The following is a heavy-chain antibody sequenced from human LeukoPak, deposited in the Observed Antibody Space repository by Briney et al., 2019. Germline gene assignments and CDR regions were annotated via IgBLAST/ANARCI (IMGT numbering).Heavy chain of an antibody. J-gene: IGHJ3*02. D-gene: IGHD2-2*01. V-gene: IGHV4-39*07. CDR3: ASQPAADAFDI. Sequence: SETLSLTCTVSGGSISSSSYYWSWIRQPPGKGLEWIGEINHSGSTNYNPSLKSRVTISVDTSKNQFSLKLSSVTAADTAVYYCASQPAADAFDIWGQGTMVTVSS. CDR2: INHSGST. CDR1: GGSISSSSYY.